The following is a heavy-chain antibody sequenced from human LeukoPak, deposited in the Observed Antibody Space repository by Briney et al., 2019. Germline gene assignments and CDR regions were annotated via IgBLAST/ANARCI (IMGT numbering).Heavy chain of an antibody. CDR3: ARDVTGSPDY. J-gene: IGHJ4*02. V-gene: IGHV3-33*01. CDR1: GFAFSTYV. D-gene: IGHD2-8*02. CDR2: IWFDGSKD. Sequence: PGTSLRLSCAASGFAFSTYVMHWVRQAPGKGLEWVAIIWFDGSKDYHADSVKGRFTISRDNSRNTLFLQMDSLRVEDTALYYCARDVTGSPDYWGQGTLVTVSS.